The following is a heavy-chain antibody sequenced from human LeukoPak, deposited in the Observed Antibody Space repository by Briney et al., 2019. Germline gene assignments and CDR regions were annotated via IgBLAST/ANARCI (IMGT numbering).Heavy chain of an antibody. CDR1: GGSISSSSHF. CDR2: IHYSGFT. V-gene: IGHV4-39*01. D-gene: IGHD3-10*01. J-gene: IGHJ3*02. CDR3: ARHVAYGPLEI. Sequence: SETLSLTCTVSGGSISSSSHFWDWIRQTPGKGLEWIGNIHYSGFTDYHPSLKSRVTMSVDTSNNQFSLQVNSVTAADTAVYYCARHVAYGPLEIWGQGTMVTVSS.